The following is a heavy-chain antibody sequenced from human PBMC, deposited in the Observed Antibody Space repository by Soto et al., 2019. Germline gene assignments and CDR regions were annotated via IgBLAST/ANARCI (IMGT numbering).Heavy chain of an antibody. CDR2: IKQDGSEK. D-gene: IGHD5-18*01. CDR3: ARSIYSYGYYYYYYMDV. V-gene: IGHV3-7*01. CDR1: GFTFSSYW. J-gene: IGHJ6*03. Sequence: EVQLVESGGGLVQPGGSLRLSCAASGFTFSSYWMSWVRQAPGKGLEWVANIKQDGSEKYYVDSVKGRFTISRDNAKNSLYLQMNSLRAEDTAVYYCARSIYSYGYYYYYYMDVWGKGTTVTVSS.